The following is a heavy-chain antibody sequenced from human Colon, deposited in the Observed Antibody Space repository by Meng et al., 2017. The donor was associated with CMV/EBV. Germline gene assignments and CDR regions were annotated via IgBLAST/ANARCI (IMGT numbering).Heavy chain of an antibody. D-gene: IGHD3-16*02. V-gene: IGHV4-39*07. J-gene: IGHJ5*02. CDR1: GGFMSSSSHY. CDR3: AREYYSYSYRYWIDP. CDR2: IFYAETT. Sequence: GSLRLSCTVSGGFMSSSSHYWGWFRQPPGKGLEWIGSIFYAETTYYNSSLRSRLTISIDTSINQFSLKLASVTAADTAVYYCAREYYSYSYRYWIDPWGQGTLVTVSS.